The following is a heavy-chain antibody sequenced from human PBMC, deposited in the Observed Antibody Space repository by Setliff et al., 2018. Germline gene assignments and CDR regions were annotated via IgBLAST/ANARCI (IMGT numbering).Heavy chain of an antibody. V-gene: IGHV4-61*02. Sequence: SETLSLTCTVSGSSISSSSYYWGWIRQPAGKGLEWIGRIYTTWSTNYNPSLKSRVTISLDTSKSQFFLKLNSVTAADTAVYYCARHSSMTTMPLDPWGQGTLVTVSS. CDR2: IYTTWST. D-gene: IGHD4-17*01. CDR1: GSSISSSSYY. J-gene: IGHJ5*02. CDR3: ARHSSMTTMPLDP.